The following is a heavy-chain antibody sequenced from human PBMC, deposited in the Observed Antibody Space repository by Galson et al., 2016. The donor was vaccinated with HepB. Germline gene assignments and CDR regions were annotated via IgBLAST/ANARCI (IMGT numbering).Heavy chain of an antibody. V-gene: IGHV3-30*18. D-gene: IGHD6-13*01. CDR3: AKDTSAPAGISP. Sequence: SLRLSCAASGFTFGCCGMHWVRQAPGKGLEWVAVISYDGSDKYYSDSVKGRFTISRGNSNNTLHLQMNSLRADDTAVYYCAKDTSAPAGISPWGQGALVTVSS. J-gene: IGHJ4*02. CDR1: GFTFGCCG. CDR2: ISYDGSDK.